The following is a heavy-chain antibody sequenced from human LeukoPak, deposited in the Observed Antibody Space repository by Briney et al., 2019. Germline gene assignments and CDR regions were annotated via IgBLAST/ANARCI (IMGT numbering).Heavy chain of an antibody. CDR1: GYTFTSYG. CDR3: ARDRGYCSGGSCYLGYWDY. V-gene: IGHV1-18*01. CDR2: ISAYNGNT. D-gene: IGHD2-15*01. J-gene: IGHJ4*02. Sequence: GASVKVSCKASGYTFTSYGISWVRQAPGQGLEWMGWISAYNGNTNYAQKLQGRVTMTTDTSTSTAYMELRSLRSDDTAAYYCARDRGYCSGGSCYLGYWDYWGQGTLVTVSS.